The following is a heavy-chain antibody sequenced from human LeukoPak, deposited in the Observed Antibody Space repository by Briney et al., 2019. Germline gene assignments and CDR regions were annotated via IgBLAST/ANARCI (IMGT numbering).Heavy chain of an antibody. CDR2: ITTYNGFT. Sequence: GASVKLSCKASGYAFNSFGFGWVRQAPGQGLEWMGRITTYNGFTKSSPKFQDRLTMTTDTSTSTAYMELRSLTFDDTAMYYCARGTGYYGGGSFLLDYWGHGTLVTVSS. CDR3: ARGTGYYGGGSFLLDY. J-gene: IGHJ4*01. CDR1: GYAFNSFG. D-gene: IGHD3-10*01. V-gene: IGHV1-18*01.